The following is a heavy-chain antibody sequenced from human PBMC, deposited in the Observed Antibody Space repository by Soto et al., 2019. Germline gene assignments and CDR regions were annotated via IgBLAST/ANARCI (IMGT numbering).Heavy chain of an antibody. CDR3: ARPKYYYDSSGAPGAFDI. D-gene: IGHD3-22*01. Sequence: PGESLKISCNGSGYSFTIYWIGWVRQMPGKGLEWMGIIYPGDSDTRYSPSFQGQVTISADKSISTAYLQWSSLKASDTAMYYCARPKYYYDSSGAPGAFDIWGQGTMVTVSS. CDR2: IYPGDSDT. J-gene: IGHJ3*02. CDR1: GYSFTIYW. V-gene: IGHV5-51*01.